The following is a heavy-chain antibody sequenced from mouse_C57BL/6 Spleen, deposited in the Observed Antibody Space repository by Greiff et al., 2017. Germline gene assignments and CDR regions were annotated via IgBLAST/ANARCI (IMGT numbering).Heavy chain of an antibody. CDR2: LDPETGGT. D-gene: IGHD2-5*01. CDR3: TRGYSNSYWYFDV. Sequence: QVQLKESGAELVRPGASVTLSCKASGYTFTDYEMHWVKQTPVHGLELIGALDPETGGTAYNQKFKGKAILTAYKSSSTAYMELRSLTSEDSAVYYCTRGYSNSYWYFDVWGTGTTVTVSS. CDR1: GYTFTDYE. V-gene: IGHV1-15*01. J-gene: IGHJ1*03.